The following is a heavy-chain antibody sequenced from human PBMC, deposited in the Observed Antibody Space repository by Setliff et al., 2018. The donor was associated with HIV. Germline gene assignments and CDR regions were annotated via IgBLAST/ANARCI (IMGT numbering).Heavy chain of an antibody. CDR2: FIPILGIA. J-gene: IGHJ6*02. V-gene: IGHV1-69*10. D-gene: IGHD1-7*01. Sequence: SVKVSCKASGDTFSNYAINWVRQAPGQGLEWMGGFIPILGIANSVHKFQGRLTITADKFTSTAYMELSSLRSEDTAVYYCARVPNQELYFYGMDVWGQGTTVTVSS. CDR3: ARVPNQELYFYGMDV. CDR1: GDTFSNYA.